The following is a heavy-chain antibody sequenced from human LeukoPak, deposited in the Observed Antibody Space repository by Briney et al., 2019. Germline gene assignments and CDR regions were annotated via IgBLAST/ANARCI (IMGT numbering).Heavy chain of an antibody. Sequence: GGSLRLSCVASGFTFSSYEMNWVRQAPGKGLEWVSYISSSGSTIYYADSVKGRFTISRDNAKNSLYLQMNSLRAEDTAVYYCARSAKLELLDYWGQGTLVTVSS. J-gene: IGHJ4*02. D-gene: IGHD1-7*01. CDR3: ARSAKLELLDY. CDR1: GFTFSSYE. CDR2: ISSSGSTI. V-gene: IGHV3-48*03.